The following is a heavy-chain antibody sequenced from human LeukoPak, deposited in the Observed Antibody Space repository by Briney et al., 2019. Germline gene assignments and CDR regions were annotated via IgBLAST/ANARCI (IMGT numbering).Heavy chain of an antibody. CDR3: AFRLAGYSSGQA. J-gene: IGHJ5*02. CDR1: GYTFTSYG. Sequence: ASVKVSCKASGYTFTSYGISWVRQAPGQGLEWMGWISAYNGNTNYAQKLQGRVTMTTDTSTSTAYMELSSLRSEDTAVYYCAFRLAGYSSGQAWGQGTLVTVSS. D-gene: IGHD6-19*01. V-gene: IGHV1-18*01. CDR2: ISAYNGNT.